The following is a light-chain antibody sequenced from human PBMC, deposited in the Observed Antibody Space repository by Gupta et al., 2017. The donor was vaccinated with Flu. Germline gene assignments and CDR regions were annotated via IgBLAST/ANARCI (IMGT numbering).Light chain of an antibody. CDR1: SRDIGGNNY. CDR2: GVN. J-gene: IGLJ1*01. CDR3: CSYGINDV. Sequence: QSALTQPPSASGSPGQSVAISCTGTSRDIGGNNYVSWYQQHPGKAPNLMIYGVNKRPSGVPDRISGSKSGNTASLTVSGLQAEDEADYYCCSYGINDVFGSGTKVTVL. V-gene: IGLV2-8*01.